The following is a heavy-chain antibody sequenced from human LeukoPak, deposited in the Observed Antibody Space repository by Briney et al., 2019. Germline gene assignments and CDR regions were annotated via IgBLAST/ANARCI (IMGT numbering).Heavy chain of an antibody. J-gene: IGHJ4*02. D-gene: IGHD3-22*01. CDR2: ISSSSSYI. CDR1: GFTFSSYS. CDR3: ARDLADYYDSSGYYEGY. V-gene: IGHV3-21*01. Sequence: GGSLRLSCAASGFTFSSYSMNWVRQAPGKGLEWVSSISSSSSYIYYADSVKGLFTISRDNAKNSLYLQMNSLRAEDTAVYYCARDLADYYDSSGYYEGYWGQGTLVTVSS.